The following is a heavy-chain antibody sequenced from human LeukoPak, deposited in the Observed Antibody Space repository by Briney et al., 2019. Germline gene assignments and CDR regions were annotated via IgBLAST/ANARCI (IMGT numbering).Heavy chain of an antibody. D-gene: IGHD5-18*01. CDR2: INPNSGGT. V-gene: IGHV1-2*02. Sequence: ASVKVSCKASGYTFTGYYMHWVRQAPGQGLEWMGWINPNSGGTNYAQKFQGRVTMTRDTTISTAYMELSRLRSDDTAVYYCARDLTAMVSLFGFWGQGTLVTVSS. CDR1: GYTFTGYY. CDR3: ARDLTAMVSLFGF. J-gene: IGHJ4*02.